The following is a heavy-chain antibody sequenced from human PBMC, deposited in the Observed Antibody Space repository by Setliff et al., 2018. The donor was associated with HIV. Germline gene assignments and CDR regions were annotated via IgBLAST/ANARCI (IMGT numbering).Heavy chain of an antibody. CDR3: VRHGGTIVLVTTPRLVVWYIDL. Sequence: SETLSLTCTVSGGSINSSSYYWGWIRQPPGKGPEWIGSIYYSGSTYYNPSLKSRVTISEDTSKNQISLKLSSVSASDTAVYYCVRHGGTIVLVTTPRLVVWYIDLWGRGTLVTVSS. J-gene: IGHJ2*01. CDR2: IYYSGST. CDR1: GGSINSSSYY. D-gene: IGHD2-21*02. V-gene: IGHV4-39*01.